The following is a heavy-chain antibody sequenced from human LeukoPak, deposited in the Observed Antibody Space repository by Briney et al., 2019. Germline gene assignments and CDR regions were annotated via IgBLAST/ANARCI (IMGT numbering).Heavy chain of an antibody. D-gene: IGHD1-1*01. CDR1: GGSIGKTSYS. CDR3: ARFKQLGRSFDS. Sequence: SETLSLTCTVSGGSIGKTSYSWGWIRQPPGKGLEWIGNIYYSGTTYYNPSLKSRVTISVDTSKNQFSLTLNSVTAADTAVYFCARFKQLGRSFDSWGLGSLVTVSS. J-gene: IGHJ4*02. CDR2: IYYSGTT. V-gene: IGHV4-39*07.